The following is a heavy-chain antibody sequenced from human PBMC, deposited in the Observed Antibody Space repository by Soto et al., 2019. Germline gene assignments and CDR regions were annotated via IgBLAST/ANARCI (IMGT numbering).Heavy chain of an antibody. V-gene: IGHV3-7*01. J-gene: IGHJ4*02. CDR3: ARELSWSGRDY. CDR2: MKGDGTMI. D-gene: IGHD3-10*01. CDR1: GFSFGHFW. Sequence: EVQLVESGGDLVQPGGSLRLSCVASGFSFGHFWMSWVRQAPGKGLEWVANMKGDGTMINHAASVRGRFTISRDKAKNSLYLYMTGLRAEDTALYYCARELSWSGRDYWGQGTLVTVSS.